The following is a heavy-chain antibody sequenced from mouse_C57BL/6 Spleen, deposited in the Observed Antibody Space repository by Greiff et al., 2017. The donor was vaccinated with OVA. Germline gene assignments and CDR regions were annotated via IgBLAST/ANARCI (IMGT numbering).Heavy chain of an antibody. CDR1: GYTFTSYW. J-gene: IGHJ2*01. CDR2: IDPSDSET. D-gene: IGHD1-1*01. Sequence: VQLQQPGAELVRPGSSVKLSCKASGYTFTSYWMHWVKQRPIQGLEWIGNIDPSDSETHYNQKFKDKATLTVDKSSSTAYMQLSSLTSEDSAVLYRAGEDKYGSSCKIEDWGQGTTLTVAS. CDR3: AGEDKYGSSCKIED. V-gene: IGHV1-52*01.